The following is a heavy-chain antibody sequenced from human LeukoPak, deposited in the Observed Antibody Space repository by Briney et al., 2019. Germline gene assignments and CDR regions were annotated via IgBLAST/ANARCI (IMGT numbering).Heavy chain of an antibody. CDR2: ISYDGSNK. CDR3: ARGRYCDSSGYYGDY. V-gene: IGHV3-30-3*01. CDR1: GFTFSSYA. D-gene: IGHD3-22*01. J-gene: IGHJ4*02. Sequence: PGRSLRLSCAASGFTFSSYAMHWVRQAPGKGLEWVAVISYDGSNKYYADSVKGRFTISRDNSKNTLYLQMNSLRAEDTAVYYCARGRYCDSSGYYGDYWGQGTLVTVSS.